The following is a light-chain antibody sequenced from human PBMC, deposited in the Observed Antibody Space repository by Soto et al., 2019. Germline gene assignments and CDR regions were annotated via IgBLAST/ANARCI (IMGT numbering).Light chain of an antibody. V-gene: IGKV1-5*03. CDR1: QNINSD. J-gene: IGKJ5*01. CDR2: KAS. Sequence: DIQMTQSPSTLSASVGDRVTIACRASQNINSDLAWYQQTPGRAPNLLIYKASSLESGVPLRFSGSGSETEFTLTISSLQPDDFATYYCQQFKTYPVTFGQGTRLEIK. CDR3: QQFKTYPVT.